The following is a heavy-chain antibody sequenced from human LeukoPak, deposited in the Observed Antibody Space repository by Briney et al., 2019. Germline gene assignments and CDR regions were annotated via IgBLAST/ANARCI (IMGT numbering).Heavy chain of an antibody. V-gene: IGHV4-30-4*07. J-gene: IGHJ4*02. CDR2: VYYRGGA. D-gene: IGHD3-3*01. Sequence: PSETLSLTCAVSGDSLSSGSYSWSWIRQPPGKRLEWIGYVYYRGGAYYNPSLKSRFTKSVDTSKNQFSLNLSSVTAADTAVYYCARVVGATHFDYWGQGALVTVSS. CDR3: ARVVGATHFDY. CDR1: GDSLSSGSYS.